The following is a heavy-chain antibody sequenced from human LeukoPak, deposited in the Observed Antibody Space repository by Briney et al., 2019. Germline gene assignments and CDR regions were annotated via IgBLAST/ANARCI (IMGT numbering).Heavy chain of an antibody. Sequence: SETLSLTCTVSGGSISSGGYYWSWIRQHPGKGLEWIGYIYYSGSTYYNPSLRSRVTISVDTSKNQFSLKLSSVTAADTAVYYCARDRIAAAGTFDYWGQGTLVTVSS. CDR3: ARDRIAAAGTFDY. V-gene: IGHV4-31*03. J-gene: IGHJ4*02. CDR1: GGSISSGGYY. CDR2: IYYSGST. D-gene: IGHD6-13*01.